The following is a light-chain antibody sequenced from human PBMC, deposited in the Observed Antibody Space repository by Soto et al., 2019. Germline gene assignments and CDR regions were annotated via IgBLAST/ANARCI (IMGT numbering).Light chain of an antibody. CDR1: QSISIN. J-gene: IGKJ4*02. CDR3: QGCLTTPLT. CDR2: AAS. Sequence: DIQMTQSPSSLSASVGDRVTITCRASQSISINLNWYQQKPGKAPKLMIYAASSLQSGVPSRFSGSGSGTDFTLTVCSLQPEDFATYCCQGCLTTPLTFGGGIEVEIK. V-gene: IGKV1-39*01.